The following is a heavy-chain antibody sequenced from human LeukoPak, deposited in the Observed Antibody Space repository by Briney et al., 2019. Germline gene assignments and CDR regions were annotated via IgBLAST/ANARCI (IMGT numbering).Heavy chain of an antibody. CDR2: INHSGST. CDR1: GGSFSGYY. J-gene: IGHJ4*02. CDR3: ARELAPFDY. V-gene: IGHV4-34*01. Sequence: SETLSLTCAVYGGSFSGYYWSWIRQPPGKGLEWIGEINHSGSTNYNPSLKSRVTISVDTSKNQFSLKLSSVTAADTAVYYCARELAPFDYWGQGTLVTVSS.